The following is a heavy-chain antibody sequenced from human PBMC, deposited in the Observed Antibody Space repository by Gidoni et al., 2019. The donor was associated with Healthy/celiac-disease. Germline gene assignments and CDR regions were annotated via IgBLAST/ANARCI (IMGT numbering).Heavy chain of an antibody. V-gene: IGHV3-48*02. Sequence: EVQLVESGGGLVQPGGSLRLSCAASGFTFSNYNMNWVRQAPGKGLEWVSYISSSSSTIYDTDSVKGRFTIYRENAKNSLYLQMNSLRDEDTAVYYCAREAVVAANLAHWGQGTLVTVSS. J-gene: IGHJ4*02. CDR3: AREAVVAANLAH. CDR2: ISSSSSTI. CDR1: GFTFSNYN. D-gene: IGHD2-15*01.